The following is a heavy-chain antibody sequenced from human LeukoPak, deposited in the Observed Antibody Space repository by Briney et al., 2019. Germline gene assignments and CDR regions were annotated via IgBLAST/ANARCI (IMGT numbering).Heavy chain of an antibody. CDR2: IYYSGST. Sequence: PSETLSLTCTVSGGSISSSSYYWGWIRQPPGKGLEWIGSIYYSGSTYYNPSLKSRVTISVDTSKNQFSLKLSSVTAADTAVYYCARHPRGGGAAHDYWGQGTLVTVSS. J-gene: IGHJ4*02. CDR3: ARHPRGGGAAHDY. V-gene: IGHV4-39*01. D-gene: IGHD3-16*01. CDR1: GGSISSSSYY.